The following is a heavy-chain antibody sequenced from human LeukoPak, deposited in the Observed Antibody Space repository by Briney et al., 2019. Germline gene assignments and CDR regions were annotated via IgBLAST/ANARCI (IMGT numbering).Heavy chain of an antibody. Sequence: GGSLRLSCAASGFTFSSYGIHWVRQAPGKGLEWVAFIRYDGSNKYYTDSVKGRFTISRDNSKNTLYLQMNSLRAEDTAVYYCARVGVVVTADDAFDIWGQGTMVTVSS. CDR3: ARVGVVVTADDAFDI. V-gene: IGHV3-30*02. D-gene: IGHD2-21*02. CDR1: GFTFSSYG. CDR2: IRYDGSNK. J-gene: IGHJ3*02.